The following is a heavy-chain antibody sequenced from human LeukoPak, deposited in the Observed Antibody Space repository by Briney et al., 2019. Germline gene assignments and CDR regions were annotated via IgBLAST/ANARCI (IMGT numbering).Heavy chain of an antibody. D-gene: IGHD2-21*02. CDR2: IIPILGIA. Sequence: ASVKVSCKASGGTFSSYAIGWVRQAPGQGLEWMGRIIPILGIANYAQKFQGRVTITADKSTSTAFMELSSLRSEDTAVYYCAREHQGWHIVVVTAQYYFDYWGQGTLVTVSS. J-gene: IGHJ4*02. V-gene: IGHV1-69*04. CDR1: GGTFSSYA. CDR3: AREHQGWHIVVVTAQYYFDY.